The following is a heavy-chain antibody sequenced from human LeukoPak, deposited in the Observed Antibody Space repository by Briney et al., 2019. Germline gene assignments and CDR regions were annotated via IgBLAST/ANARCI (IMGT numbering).Heavy chain of an antibody. V-gene: IGHV3-74*01. CDR3: ARDNYDSSGYYYNFDS. D-gene: IGHD3-22*01. Sequence: WGAPRISCAAPGFTFSSYWMHWVRQAPRVGVVVVSRICSDGSSTSFAGSVKGRFTISRDNARNTLYLQMSSLRAEDTAVYYCARDNYDSSGYYYNFDSWGQGTLVTVSS. CDR2: ICSDGSST. CDR1: GFTFSSYW. J-gene: IGHJ4*02.